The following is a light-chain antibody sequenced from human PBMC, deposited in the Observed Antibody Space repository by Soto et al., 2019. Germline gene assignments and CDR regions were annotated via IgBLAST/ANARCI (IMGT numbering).Light chain of an antibody. CDR3: QTWGTGILV. Sequence: QLVLTQSLSASASLGASVKLTCTLSSGHSSYAIAWHQQQPEKGPRYLMKLNSDGSHSKGDGIPDRFSGSSSGAERYLTISSLQSEDEADYYCQTWGTGILVFGGGTKVTVL. V-gene: IGLV4-69*01. CDR1: SGHSSYA. CDR2: LNSDGSH. J-gene: IGLJ2*01.